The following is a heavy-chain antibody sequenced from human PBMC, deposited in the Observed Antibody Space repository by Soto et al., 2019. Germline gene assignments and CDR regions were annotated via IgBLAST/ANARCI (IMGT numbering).Heavy chain of an antibody. CDR3: AKLGYCSSTSCYEVYYYYGMDV. Sequence: SVKVSCKASGGTFSSYTISWVRQAPGRGLEWMGRIIPILGIANYAQKFQGRVTITADKSTSTAYMELSSLRSEDTAVYYCAKLGYCSSTSCYEVYYYYGMDVWGQ. J-gene: IGHJ6*02. D-gene: IGHD2-2*01. CDR2: IIPILGIA. CDR1: GGTFSSYT. V-gene: IGHV1-69*02.